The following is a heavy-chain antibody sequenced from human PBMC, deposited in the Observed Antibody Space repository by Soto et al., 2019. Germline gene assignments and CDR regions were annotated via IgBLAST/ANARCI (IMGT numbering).Heavy chain of an antibody. J-gene: IGHJ3*02. Sequence: VQLVQSGAEVKKPGSSVKVSCKASGGTFRSYAISWVRQAPGQGLEWMGGIIPIFGTANYAQKFQGRVTITADESTSTAYMELSSLRSEDTAVYYCARGLAYYDSSGYLSHTFDIWGQGTMVTVSS. CDR3: ARGLAYYDSSGYLSHTFDI. CDR1: GGTFRSYA. CDR2: IIPIFGTA. D-gene: IGHD3-22*01. V-gene: IGHV1-69*01.